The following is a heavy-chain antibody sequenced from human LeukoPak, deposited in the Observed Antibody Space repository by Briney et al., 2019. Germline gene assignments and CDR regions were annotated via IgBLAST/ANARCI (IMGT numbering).Heavy chain of an antibody. CDR2: IRYDGSNK. J-gene: IGHJ5*02. Sequence: GGSLRLSCAASGFTFSSYGMHWVRQAPGKGLEWVAFIRYDGSNKYYADSVKGRFTISRDNSKNTLYLQMNSLRAEDTAVYYCAKDSRPDDFWSGTPKADWFDPWGQGTLVTVSS. D-gene: IGHD3-3*01. CDR1: GFTFSSYG. V-gene: IGHV3-30*02. CDR3: AKDSRPDDFWSGTPKADWFDP.